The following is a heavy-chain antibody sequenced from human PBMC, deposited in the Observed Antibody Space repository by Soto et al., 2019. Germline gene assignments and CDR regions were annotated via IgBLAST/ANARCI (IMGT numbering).Heavy chain of an antibody. CDR3: AKLRASAVADFDY. Sequence: GGSLRLSCAASGFSMSNFAMSWVRQAPGKGLEWVSAISGSGSSTYYADSVKGRFTISRDNSQNTLYLQMNSLRAEDTAVYYCAKLRASAVADFDYWGQGTQVTVSS. CDR2: ISGSGSST. V-gene: IGHV3-23*01. J-gene: IGHJ4*02. D-gene: IGHD6-19*01. CDR1: GFSMSNFA.